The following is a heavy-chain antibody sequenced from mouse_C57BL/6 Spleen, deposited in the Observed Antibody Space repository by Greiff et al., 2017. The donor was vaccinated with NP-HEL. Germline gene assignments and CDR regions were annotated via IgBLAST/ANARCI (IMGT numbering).Heavy chain of an antibody. D-gene: IGHD1-1*01. Sequence: VKLMESDAELVKPGASVKISCKVSGYTFTDHTIHWMKQRPEQGLEWIGYIYPRDGSTKYNEKFKGKATLTADKSSSTAYMQLNSLTSEDSAVYFCARGPSYYYGSSYYFDYWGQGTTLTVSS. J-gene: IGHJ2*01. CDR2: IYPRDGST. CDR1: GYTFTDHT. CDR3: ARGPSYYYGSSYYFDY. V-gene: IGHV1-78*01.